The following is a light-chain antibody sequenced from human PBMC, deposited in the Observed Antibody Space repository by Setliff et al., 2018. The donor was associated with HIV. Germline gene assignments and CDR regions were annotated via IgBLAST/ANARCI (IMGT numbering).Light chain of an antibody. CDR3: CSNTGFTTWV. J-gene: IGLJ3*02. V-gene: IGLV2-11*01. Sequence: SALTQPRSVSGSPGQSVTISCTGTSSDVGAYNYVSWYQQHPGKAPKLMIYNVSKRPSGVPDRFSGSKSGNTASLTISGLQAEDEADYYCCSNTGFTTWVFGGGTQLTVL. CDR1: SSDVGAYNY. CDR2: NVS.